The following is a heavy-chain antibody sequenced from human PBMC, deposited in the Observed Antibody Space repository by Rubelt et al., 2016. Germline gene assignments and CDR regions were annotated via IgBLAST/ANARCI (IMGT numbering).Heavy chain of an antibody. CDR2: INHSGST. CDR3: ARNGSPEENWFDP. CDR1: GGSFSGYY. J-gene: IGHJ5*02. V-gene: IGHV4-34*01. Sequence: QVQLQQWGAGLLKPSETLSLTCAVYGGSFSGYYWNWIRQPPGKGLEWIGEINHSGSTNYNPSLKSRVTISGDTSKNQVWLRLGCGTAAETAVYYCARNGSPEENWFDPRGQGTLVTVSS. D-gene: IGHD3-10*01.